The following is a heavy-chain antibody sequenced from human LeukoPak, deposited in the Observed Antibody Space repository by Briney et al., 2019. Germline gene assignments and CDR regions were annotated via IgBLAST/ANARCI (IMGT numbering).Heavy chain of an antibody. D-gene: IGHD3-22*01. Sequence: KSGGSLRLSCAASGFTFSSYAMSWVRQAPGKGLEWVSAISGSGGSTYYADSVKGRFTISRDNSKNTLYLQMNTLRAEDTAVYYCAKSGTTYYYDSSGSDYMDVWGKGTTVTVSS. V-gene: IGHV3-23*01. CDR1: GFTFSSYA. CDR2: ISGSGGST. J-gene: IGHJ6*03. CDR3: AKSGTTYYYDSSGSDYMDV.